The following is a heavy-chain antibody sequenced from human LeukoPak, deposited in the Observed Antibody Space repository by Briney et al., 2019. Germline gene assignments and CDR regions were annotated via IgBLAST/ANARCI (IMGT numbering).Heavy chain of an antibody. CDR2: IYYRGST. CDR1: GGSISSRNFY. V-gene: IGHV4-61*01. Sequence: SETLSLTCTVSGGSISSRNFYWGWIRQPPGKGLEWIGYIYYRGSTNYNPSLKSRVTISVDTSKNQFSLKLSSVTAADTAVYYCARLSGYSSGHYYSDYWGQGTLVTVSS. CDR3: ARLSGYSSGHYYSDY. J-gene: IGHJ4*02. D-gene: IGHD3-22*01.